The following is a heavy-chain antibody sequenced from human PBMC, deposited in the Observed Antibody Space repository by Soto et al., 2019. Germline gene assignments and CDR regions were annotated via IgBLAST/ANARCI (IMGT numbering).Heavy chain of an antibody. CDR2: IYHSGST. CDR1: GVSLSSGGYY. J-gene: IGHJ3*02. V-gene: IGHV4-31*03. Sequence: SETLSLTCTVSGVSLSSGGYYWSWIRQHPGKGLEWIGYIYHSGSTYYNPSLKSRVTISVDTSKNQFSLKLSSVTAADTAVYYCARDRVRPAFDIWGQGTMVTVSS. CDR3: ARDRVRPAFDI.